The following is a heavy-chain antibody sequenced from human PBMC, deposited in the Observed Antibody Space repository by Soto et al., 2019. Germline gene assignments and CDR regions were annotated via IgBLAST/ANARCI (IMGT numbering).Heavy chain of an antibody. CDR1: GDSISSTFW. Sequence: SETLSLTCRVSGDSISSTFWWTWVRQPPGKGLEWIGEVYHSGSTRYNPSLKGRVTISVDTSKNQFSLKLSSVTAADTAVYYCAREGSYKNYYYYGMDVWGQGTTVTVSS. D-gene: IGHD2-15*01. J-gene: IGHJ6*02. CDR2: VYHSGST. V-gene: IGHV4-4*02. CDR3: AREGSYKNYYYYGMDV.